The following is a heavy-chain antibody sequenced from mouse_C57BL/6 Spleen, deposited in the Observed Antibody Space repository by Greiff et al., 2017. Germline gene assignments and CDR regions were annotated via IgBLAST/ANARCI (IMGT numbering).Heavy chain of an antibody. J-gene: IGHJ2*01. D-gene: IGHD6-1*01. V-gene: IGHV5-17*01. Sequence: DVMLVESGGGLVKPGGSLKLSCAASGFTFSDYGMHWVRQAPEKGLEWVAYISSGSRTIYYADTVKGRFTISRDNAKNTLFLQMTSLRSAEPAVSYCAMCHDFDYWGPGPTLPVSS. CDR3: AMCHDFDY. CDR1: GFTFSDYG. CDR2: ISSGSRTI.